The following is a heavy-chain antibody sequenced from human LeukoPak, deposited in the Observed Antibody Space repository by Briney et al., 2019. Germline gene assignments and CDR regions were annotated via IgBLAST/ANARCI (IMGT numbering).Heavy chain of an antibody. CDR2: ITKYDGRV. V-gene: IGHV3-23*01. Sequence: GGSLRLSCAASGFTFSSYAMHWVRQAPGKGLEWLASITKYDGRVYYADSVRGRFTISRDTSQNELYLQMNSLRADDSAVYYCAKDHGADGWSTFEYWGRGTQVTVSS. D-gene: IGHD6-19*01. J-gene: IGHJ4*02. CDR3: AKDHGADGWSTFEY. CDR1: GFTFSSYA.